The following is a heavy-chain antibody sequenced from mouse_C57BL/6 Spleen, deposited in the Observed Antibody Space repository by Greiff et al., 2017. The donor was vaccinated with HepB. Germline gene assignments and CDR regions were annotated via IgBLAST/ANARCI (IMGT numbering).Heavy chain of an antibody. CDR3: ARQSDYCADY. D-gene: IGHD1-1*01. Sequence: EVLLVESGGDLVKPGGSLKLSCAASGFTFSSYGMSWVRQTPDKRLEWVATISSGGSYTYYPDSVKGRFTITRDNAKNTLYLQMSSLKSEDTASYYWARQSDYCADYWGQGTTLTVSS. CDR1: GFTFSSYG. V-gene: IGHV5-6*01. J-gene: IGHJ2*01. CDR2: ISSGGSYT.